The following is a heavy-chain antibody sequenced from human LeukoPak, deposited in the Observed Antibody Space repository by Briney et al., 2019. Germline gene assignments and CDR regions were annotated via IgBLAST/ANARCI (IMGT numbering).Heavy chain of an antibody. CDR2: INHSGTT. CDR1: GGSFSGYY. V-gene: IGHV4-34*01. CDR3: ARPRVRRIQLWSPFDY. D-gene: IGHD5-18*01. Sequence: SETLSLTCAVHGGSFSGYYWTWIRQPPGKGLEWIGEINHSGTTNYNPSLKSRVTISVDTSKNQFSLKLTSVTAADTAVYYCARPRVRRIQLWSPFDYWGQGTLVTVSS. J-gene: IGHJ4*02.